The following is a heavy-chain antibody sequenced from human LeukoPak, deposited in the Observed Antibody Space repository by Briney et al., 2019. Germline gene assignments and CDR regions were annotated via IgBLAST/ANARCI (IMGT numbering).Heavy chain of an antibody. CDR2: ISSNVVST. CDR3: ARAGAYHFDN. V-gene: IGHV3-64D*06. D-gene: IGHD3-16*01. Sequence: GGSLRLSCSASGFTFSSYAMYWVRQAPGKGLEYVSAISSNVVSTYYADSVKGRFTISRDNSKNTLYLQMTSLRDEDTAVYYCARAGAYHFDNWGQGTLVTVSS. J-gene: IGHJ4*02. CDR1: GFTFSSYA.